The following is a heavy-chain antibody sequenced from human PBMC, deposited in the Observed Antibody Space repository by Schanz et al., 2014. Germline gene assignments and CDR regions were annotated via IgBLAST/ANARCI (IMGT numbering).Heavy chain of an antibody. CDR3: ARIVGAVAMGYWYFDL. Sequence: QVQLQESGPGLVKPSETLSLTCTVSGGSISSFYWSWIRQPAGKGLEWIGRIYTNGSTKYNPSLKRRVTMSVDTSKNQFSLKLSSVTAADTAVYYCARIVGAVAMGYWYFDLWGRGTLVTVSS. J-gene: IGHJ2*01. CDR1: GGSISSFY. CDR2: IYTNGST. V-gene: IGHV4-4*07. D-gene: IGHD6-19*01.